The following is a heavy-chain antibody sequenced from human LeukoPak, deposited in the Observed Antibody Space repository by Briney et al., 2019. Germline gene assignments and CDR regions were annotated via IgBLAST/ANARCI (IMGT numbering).Heavy chain of an antibody. CDR1: GGSFSGYY. D-gene: IGHD3-22*01. J-gene: IGHJ4*02. CDR2: INHSGST. CDR3: ARGLGYYYDSSGYYYRYYFDY. V-gene: IGHV4-34*01. Sequence: PSETLSLTCAVYGGSFSGYYWSWIRQPPGKGLEWIGEINHSGSTNYNPSLKSRVTISVDTSKNQFSLKLSSVTAADTAVYYCARGLGYYYDSSGYYYRYYFDYWGQGTLVTVSS.